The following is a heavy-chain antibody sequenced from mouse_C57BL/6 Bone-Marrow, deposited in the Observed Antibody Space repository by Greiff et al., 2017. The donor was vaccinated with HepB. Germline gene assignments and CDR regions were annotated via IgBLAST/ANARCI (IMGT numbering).Heavy chain of an antibody. CDR2: IDPSDSYT. J-gene: IGHJ3*01. V-gene: IGHV1-69*01. D-gene: IGHD1-1*01. Sequence: QVQLQQPGAELVMPGASVKLSCKASGYTFTSYWMHWVEQRPGQGLEWIGEIDPSDSYTNYNQKFKGKSTLTVDKSSSTAYMQLSSLTSEDSAVYYCARPHYGSSFWFAYWGQGTLVTVSA. CDR3: ARPHYGSSFWFAY. CDR1: GYTFTSYW.